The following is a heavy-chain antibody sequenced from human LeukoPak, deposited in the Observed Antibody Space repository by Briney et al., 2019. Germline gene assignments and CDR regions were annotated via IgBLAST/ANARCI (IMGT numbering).Heavy chain of an antibody. CDR2: ISSSSSYI. V-gene: IGHV3-21*01. CDR3: GGDAEQLVAKIDY. D-gene: IGHD6-6*01. J-gene: IGHJ4*02. Sequence: GGSLRLSCAASGFTFSSYSMNWVRQAPGKGLEWVSSISSSSSYIYYADSVKGRFTISRDNAKNSLYLQMNSLRAEDTAVYYCGGDAEQLVAKIDYWGQGTLVTVSS. CDR1: GFTFSSYS.